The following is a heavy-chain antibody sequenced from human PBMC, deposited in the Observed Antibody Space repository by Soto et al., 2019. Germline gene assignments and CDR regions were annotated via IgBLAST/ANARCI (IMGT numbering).Heavy chain of an antibody. J-gene: IGHJ4*02. D-gene: IGHD6-19*01. V-gene: IGHV3-30*18. Sequence: GGSLRLSCAASGFTFGSYGMHWVRQAPGKGLEWVAVISYDGSNKYYADSVKGRFTISRDNSKNTLYLQMNSLRAEDTAVYYCAKIAVAGPFDYWGQGTLVTVSS. CDR2: ISYDGSNK. CDR1: GFTFGSYG. CDR3: AKIAVAGPFDY.